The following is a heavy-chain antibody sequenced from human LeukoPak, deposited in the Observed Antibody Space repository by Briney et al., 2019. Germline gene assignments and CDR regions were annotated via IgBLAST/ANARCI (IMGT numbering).Heavy chain of an antibody. CDR2: ISGSGGST. Sequence: PGGSLRLSCAASGFTFSSYAMGWVRQAPGKGLEWVSAISGSGGSTYYADSVKGRFTISRDNSKNTLYLQMNSLRAEDTAVHYCAKWHSSSWYLRTWGQGTLVTVSS. J-gene: IGHJ4*02. V-gene: IGHV3-23*01. CDR3: AKWHSSSWYLRT. CDR1: GFTFSSYA. D-gene: IGHD6-13*01.